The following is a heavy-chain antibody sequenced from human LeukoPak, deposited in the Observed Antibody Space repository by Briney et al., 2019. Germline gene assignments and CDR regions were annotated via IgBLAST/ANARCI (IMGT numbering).Heavy chain of an antibody. CDR2: ISGSGGST. Sequence: GGSLRLSCAASGFTFSSYAMSWVRQAPGKGLEWVSAISGSGGSTYYADSVKGRFTISRDNSKNTLYLQMNTLRAEDTAVYYCAKDRRITFGGVIAPVIDYWGQGTLVTVSS. V-gene: IGHV3-23*01. CDR3: AKDRRITFGGVIAPVIDY. D-gene: IGHD3-16*02. J-gene: IGHJ4*02. CDR1: GFTFSSYA.